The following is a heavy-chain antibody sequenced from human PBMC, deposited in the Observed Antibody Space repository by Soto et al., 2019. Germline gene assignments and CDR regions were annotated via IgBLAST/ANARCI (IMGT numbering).Heavy chain of an antibody. J-gene: IGHJ5*02. CDR2: IYYSGST. CDR1: GGSISSSSYY. V-gene: IGHV4-39*01. Sequence: QLQLQESGPGLVKPSETLSLTCTVSGGSISSSSYYWGWIRQPPGKGLEWIGSIYYSGSTYYNPSLKSRVTISVDTSKNQFSLKLSSVTAADTAVYYCARRTSHYYGSGSYGTWGQGTLVTVSS. D-gene: IGHD3-10*01. CDR3: ARRTSHYYGSGSYGT.